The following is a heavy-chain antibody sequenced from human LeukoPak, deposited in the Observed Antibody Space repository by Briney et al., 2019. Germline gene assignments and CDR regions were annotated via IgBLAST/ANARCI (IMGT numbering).Heavy chain of an antibody. J-gene: IGHJ5*02. Sequence: PGRSLRLSCAASGFTFSNYWMNWVRQAPGKGLEWVASIKQDGSEKYYVDSVKGRFTISRDNANNSLCLQMNSLRTEDTAVYYCVRDRGLIWGVAAGINWFDPWGQGTLVTVSP. CDR2: IKQDGSEK. V-gene: IGHV3-7*01. CDR3: VRDRGLIWGVAAGINWFDP. CDR1: GFTFSNYW. D-gene: IGHD6-13*01.